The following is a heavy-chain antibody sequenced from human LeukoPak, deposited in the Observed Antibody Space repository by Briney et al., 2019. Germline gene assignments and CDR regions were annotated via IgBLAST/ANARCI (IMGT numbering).Heavy chain of an antibody. CDR3: ARDTRSDSSSWLRRYCYYYMDV. J-gene: IGHJ6*03. D-gene: IGHD6-13*01. V-gene: IGHV1-69*13. CDR1: GGTFSSYA. CDR2: IIPIFGTA. Sequence: ASVKVSCKASGGTFSSYAISWVRQAPGQGLEWMGGIIPIFGTANYAQKFQGRVTVTADESTSTAYMELSSLRSEDTAVYYCARDTRSDSSSWLRRYCYYYMDVWGKGTTVTISS.